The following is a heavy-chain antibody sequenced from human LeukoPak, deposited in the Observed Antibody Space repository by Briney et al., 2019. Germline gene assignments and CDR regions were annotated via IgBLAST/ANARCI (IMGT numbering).Heavy chain of an antibody. Sequence: ASVTVSCTASGYTFTIYGISWVRQAPGQGLEWMGWISAYNGNTNYAQKLQGRVTMTTDTSTSTAYMELRSLRSDDTAVYYCARDLGYYDFWSGYNYYYYGMDVWGQGTTVTVSS. CDR1: GYTFTIYG. V-gene: IGHV1-18*01. CDR3: ARDLGYYDFWSGYNYYYYGMDV. CDR2: ISAYNGNT. J-gene: IGHJ6*02. D-gene: IGHD3-3*01.